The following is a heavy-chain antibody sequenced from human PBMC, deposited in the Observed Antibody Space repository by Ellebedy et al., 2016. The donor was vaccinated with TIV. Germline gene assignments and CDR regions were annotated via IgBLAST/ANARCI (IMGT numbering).Heavy chain of an antibody. V-gene: IGHV3-64D*06. CDR3: VKDRGDIIRDFDY. CDR1: GFTFSHYA. D-gene: IGHD2-21*02. Sequence: PGGSLRLSCSASGFTFSHYAMHWVRQAPGKGLEYVSAMNNNGGNTYYADSVKGRFTISRDNSKNTLYLQMNGLRPEDTAMYYCVKDRGDIIRDFDYWGQGTLVTVSS. CDR2: MNNNGGNT. J-gene: IGHJ4*02.